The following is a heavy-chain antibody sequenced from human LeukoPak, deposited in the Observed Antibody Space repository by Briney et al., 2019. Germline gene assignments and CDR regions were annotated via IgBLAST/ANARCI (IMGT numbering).Heavy chain of an antibody. V-gene: IGHV4-4*07. CDR3: AIYDSNGAYFHH. Sequence: SETLSLTCTVSGGSISSYYWTWIRQPAGKGLEWIGRIYTSGSTDFDPSLKSRVTMSVDTSKNQFSLKLTSVTAADTAVYFCAIYDSNGAYFHHWGQGTLVTGPS. CDR1: GGSISSYY. D-gene: IGHD3-22*01. CDR2: IYTSGST. J-gene: IGHJ1*01.